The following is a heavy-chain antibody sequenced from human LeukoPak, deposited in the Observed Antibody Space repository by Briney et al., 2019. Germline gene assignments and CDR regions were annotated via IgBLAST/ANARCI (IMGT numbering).Heavy chain of an antibody. V-gene: IGHV4-59*01. CDR3: ARGKSGDYVYFDY. CDR1: GGSFSGYY. Sequence: PSETLSLTCAVYGGSFSGYYWSWIRQPPGKGLEWIGYIYYSGSTNYNPSLKSRVTISVDTSKNQFSLKLSSVTAADTAVYYCARGKSGDYVYFDYWGQGTLVTVSS. J-gene: IGHJ4*02. D-gene: IGHD4-17*01. CDR2: IYYSGST.